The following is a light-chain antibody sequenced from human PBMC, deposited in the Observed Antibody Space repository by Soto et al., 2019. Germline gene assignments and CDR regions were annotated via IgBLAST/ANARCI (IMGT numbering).Light chain of an antibody. Sequence: DVQLAQSPSSLSASVGDRVTITCRARQGINNYLNWYQQKPGRAPKLLVYAASTLEDGVPSRFSSSGSGTDFTLTISPLQPEDFTVYYCQQRYSSWLTFGGGTRVE. CDR1: QGINNY. V-gene: IGKV1-39*01. CDR3: QQRYSSWLT. CDR2: AAS. J-gene: IGKJ4*01.